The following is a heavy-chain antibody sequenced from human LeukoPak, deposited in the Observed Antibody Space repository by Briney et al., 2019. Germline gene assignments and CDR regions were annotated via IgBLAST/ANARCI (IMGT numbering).Heavy chain of an antibody. V-gene: IGHV4-59*08. CDR2: VYSSGNS. CDR3: VRHYLRALRGAGNWFDP. D-gene: IGHD3-16*02. Sequence: SETLSLTCTVSGGSISNYWSWIRQSPVKGLEWIEYVYSSGNSNSNPSLKSRVTISVDASKNQFSLKMTSVTAADTAIYYCVRHYLRALRGAGNWFDPWGQGTLVTVSS. J-gene: IGHJ5*02. CDR1: GGSISNY.